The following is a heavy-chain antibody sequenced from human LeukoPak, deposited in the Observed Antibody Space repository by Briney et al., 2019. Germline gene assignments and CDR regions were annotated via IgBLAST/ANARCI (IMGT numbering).Heavy chain of an antibody. CDR2: ILYDGSNK. CDR1: GFTFSSYG. J-gene: IGHJ4*02. Sequence: GGSLRLSCTASGFTFSSYGMHWVRQAPGKGLEWVALILYDGSNKYYADSVKGRFTISRDNSKKTLYLQMNRLRTEDTAVYYCAKVNGWSHFDCWGQGTLVTVSS. D-gene: IGHD6-19*01. CDR3: AKVNGWSHFDC. V-gene: IGHV3-30*18.